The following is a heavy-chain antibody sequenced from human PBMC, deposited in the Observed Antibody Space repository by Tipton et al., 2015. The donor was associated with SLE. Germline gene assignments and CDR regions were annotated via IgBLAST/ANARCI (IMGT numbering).Heavy chain of an antibody. J-gene: IGHJ4*02. CDR2: ISSSSSYT. V-gene: IGHV3-11*06. Sequence: SLRLSCAASGFTFSDYYMSWIRQAPGKGLEWVSYISSSSSYTNYADSVKGRFTISRDNAKNSLYLQMNSLRAEDTAVYYCARLSIAVAGTGDYWGQGTLVTVSS. CDR1: GFTFSDYY. D-gene: IGHD6-19*01. CDR3: ARLSIAVAGTGDY.